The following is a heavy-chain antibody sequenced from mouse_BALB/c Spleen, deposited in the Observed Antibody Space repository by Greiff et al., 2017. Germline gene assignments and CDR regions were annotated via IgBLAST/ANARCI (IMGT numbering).Heavy chain of an antibody. J-gene: IGHJ4*01. CDR2: IWTGGGT. CDR1: GFSLTSYD. D-gene: IGHD3-3*01. Sequence: QVQLKESGPGLVAPSQSLSITCTVSGFSLTSYDISWIRQPPGKGLEWLGVIWTGGGTNYNSAFMSRLSISKDNSKSQVFLKMNSLQTDDTAIYYCVRDRRGDVDAMDYWGQGTSVTVSS. V-gene: IGHV2-9-2*01. CDR3: VRDRRGDVDAMDY.